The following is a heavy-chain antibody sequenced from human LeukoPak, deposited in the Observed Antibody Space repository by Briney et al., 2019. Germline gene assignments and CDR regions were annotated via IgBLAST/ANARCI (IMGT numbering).Heavy chain of an antibody. Sequence: SQTLSLTCTVSGRSISSGSYYWSWIRQPAGKGLEWIGRIYTSGSTTYNPSPKRRVTISVDTTKNQFSLKLSSVTAADTAVYYCARDSDGRYYDSSGNSWGQGTLVTVSS. CDR3: ARDSDGRYYDSSGNS. CDR1: GRSISSGSYY. CDR2: IYTSGST. J-gene: IGHJ4*02. V-gene: IGHV4-61*02. D-gene: IGHD3-22*01.